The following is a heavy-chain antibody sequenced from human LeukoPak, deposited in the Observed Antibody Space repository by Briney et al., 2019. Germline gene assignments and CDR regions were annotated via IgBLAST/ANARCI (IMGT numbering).Heavy chain of an antibody. CDR3: ARAAYCGGDCNDYFDY. Sequence: GGSLRLSCAASGFTFSSYSMNWVRQAPGKGLERVSYISSSSGTIYYADSVKGRFTISRDNAKNSLYLQMNSLRAEDTAVYYCARAAYCGGDCNDYFDYWGQGILVTVSS. J-gene: IGHJ4*02. CDR1: GFTFSSYS. V-gene: IGHV3-48*01. CDR2: ISSSSGTI. D-gene: IGHD2-21*02.